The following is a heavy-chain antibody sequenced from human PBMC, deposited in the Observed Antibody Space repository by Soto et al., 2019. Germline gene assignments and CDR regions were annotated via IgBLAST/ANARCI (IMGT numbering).Heavy chain of an antibody. Sequence: EVQLVESGGGLVQPGGSLRLSCAASGFTVSSNYMSWVRQAPGKGLEWVSVIYSGGSTYYADSVKGRFTISRDNSKNTLYLQMYSLRAEDTAVYYCAREASCGFFAMFAFDFWGQGTMVTVSS. V-gene: IGHV3-66*01. J-gene: IGHJ3*01. CDR3: AREASCGFFAMFAFDF. D-gene: IGHD1-26*01. CDR1: GFTVSSNY. CDR2: IYSGGST.